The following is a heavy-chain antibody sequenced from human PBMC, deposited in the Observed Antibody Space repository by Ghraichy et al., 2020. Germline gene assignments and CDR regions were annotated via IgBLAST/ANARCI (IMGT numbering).Heavy chain of an antibody. CDR3: AREWRGGTYIFDY. CDR2: IWYDGTEK. CDR1: GFTFSTYG. Sequence: GGSLRLSCAASGFTFSTYGMHWVRQAPGKGLEWVAVIWYDGTEKYYADSVKGRFTISRDNSKNTLHLQMNSLRAEDTAVYYCAREWRGGTYIFDYWGQGTLVTVSS. J-gene: IGHJ4*02. D-gene: IGHD1-26*01. V-gene: IGHV3-33*01.